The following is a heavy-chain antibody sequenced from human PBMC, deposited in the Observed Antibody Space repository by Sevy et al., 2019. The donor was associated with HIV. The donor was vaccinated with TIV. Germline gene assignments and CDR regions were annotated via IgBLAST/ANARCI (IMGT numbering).Heavy chain of an antibody. V-gene: IGHV3-30*03. CDR2: ISYDGSNK. D-gene: IGHD3-10*01. Sequence: GGSLRLSCEASGFTFSSYAMHWVRQTPGKGLEWVALISYDGSNKYYADSVKGRFTISRDNFKNTLNLQMNSLRAEDTAVYYCARDCWLYGSGSYHYWGQGTLVTVSS. CDR1: GFTFSSYA. J-gene: IGHJ4*02. CDR3: ARDCWLYGSGSYHY.